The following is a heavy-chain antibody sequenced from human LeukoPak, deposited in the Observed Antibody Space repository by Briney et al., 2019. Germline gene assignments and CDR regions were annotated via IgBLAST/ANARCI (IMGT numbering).Heavy chain of an antibody. CDR1: GFTFSSYA. V-gene: IGHV3-30*04. CDR2: ISYDGSNK. CDR3: ARDPKLTGRNAYYYDSSGYYFDY. J-gene: IGHJ4*02. D-gene: IGHD3-22*01. Sequence: PGGSLRLSCAASGFTFSSYAMHWVRQAPGKGLEWVAVISYDGSNKYYADSVKGRFTISRDNSKNTLYLQMNSLRAEDTAVYYCARDPKLTGRNAYYYDSSGYYFDYWGQGTLVTVSS.